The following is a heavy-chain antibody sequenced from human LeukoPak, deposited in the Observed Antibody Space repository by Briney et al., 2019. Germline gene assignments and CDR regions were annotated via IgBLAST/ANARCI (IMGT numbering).Heavy chain of an antibody. CDR3: AGFKGGYDSSGYPSQYYFDY. J-gene: IGHJ4*02. D-gene: IGHD3-22*01. V-gene: IGHV4-59*07. CDR1: GASFRTYY. CDR2: LYYIGTT. Sequence: PSDTLSLTCPVSGASFRTYYWKRIRQPPVKGLEWIRDLYYIGTTNYNPSLKSRVTISVDTSKNQFSLNLRSVTAADTAVYYCAGFKGGYDSSGYPSQYYFDYWGQGTLVTVSS.